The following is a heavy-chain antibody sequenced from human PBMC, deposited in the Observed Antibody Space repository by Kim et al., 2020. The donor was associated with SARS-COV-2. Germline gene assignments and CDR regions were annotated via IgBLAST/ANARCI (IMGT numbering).Heavy chain of an antibody. V-gene: IGHV5-51*01. Sequence: GESLKISCKGSGYSFTSYWIGWVRQMPGKGLEWMGIIYPGDSDTRYSPSFQGQVTISADNSISTAYLQWSSLKTSYTAMYYCARLSSNTLLLAYCSGDCYSSWFDPWGRRNLVAVSS. D-gene: IGHD2-21*02. CDR1: GYSFTSYW. CDR2: IYPGDSDT. J-gene: IGHJ5*02. CDR3: ARLSSNTLLLAYCSGDCYSSWFDP.